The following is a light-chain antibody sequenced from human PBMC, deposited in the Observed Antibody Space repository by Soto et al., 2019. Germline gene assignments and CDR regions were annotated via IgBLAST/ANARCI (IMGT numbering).Light chain of an antibody. CDR2: GAS. V-gene: IGKV3-20*01. J-gene: IGKJ4*02. Sequence: DIVLTQSPATLSLSPGERATLSCRASQSLSNNYLAWYQKKPGQSPRLLIYGASTRATGIPDRFSGSGSGTYFSLTITRLEPEDFAVYYCQNYGGSLPWTFGAGTKVEV. CDR3: QNYGGSLPWT. CDR1: QSLSNNY.